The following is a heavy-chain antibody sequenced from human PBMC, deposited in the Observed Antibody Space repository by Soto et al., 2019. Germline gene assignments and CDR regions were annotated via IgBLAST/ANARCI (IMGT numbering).Heavy chain of an antibody. CDR3: ASFYGSGSYYGHPGGAIADY. Sequence: QVQLQQWGAGLLKPSETLSLTCAVYGGSFSGYYWSWIRQPPGKGLEWIGEINHSGSTNYNPSLKSRVTISVDTSKNQFSLKLSSVTAADTAVYYCASFYGSGSYYGHPGGAIADYWGQGTLVTVSS. J-gene: IGHJ4*02. D-gene: IGHD3-10*01. V-gene: IGHV4-34*01. CDR1: GGSFSGYY. CDR2: INHSGST.